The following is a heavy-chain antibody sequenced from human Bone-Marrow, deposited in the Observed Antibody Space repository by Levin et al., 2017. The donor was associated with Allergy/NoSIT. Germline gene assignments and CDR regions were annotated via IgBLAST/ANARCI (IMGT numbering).Heavy chain of an antibody. D-gene: IGHD6-13*01. CDR1: GGSFSGYY. CDR3: ARGPGLGSSWQGPGPY. Sequence: SETLSLTCAVYGGSFSGYYWSWIRQPPGKGLEWIGEINHSGSTNYNPSLKSRVTISVDTSKNQFSLKLSSVTAADTAVYYCARGPGLGSSWQGPGPYWGQGTLVTVSS. J-gene: IGHJ4*02. V-gene: IGHV4-34*01. CDR2: INHSGST.